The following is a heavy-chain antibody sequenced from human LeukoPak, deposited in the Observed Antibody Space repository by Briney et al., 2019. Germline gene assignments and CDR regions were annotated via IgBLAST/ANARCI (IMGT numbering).Heavy chain of an antibody. V-gene: IGHV3-33*08. Sequence: GGSLRPSCAPSGSTFSSYGMHWVRQAPTKGLPWVAVIWFDGSNKYYADSVKGRFTISRDNSKNTLYLQMNTLRADDTAVYYCARAGTVNPNGAGFYYYYYYMDVWGKGTTVTVSS. J-gene: IGHJ6*03. CDR1: GSTFSSYG. CDR3: ARAGTVNPNGAGFYYYYYYMDV. D-gene: IGHD4-11*01. CDR2: IWFDGSNK.